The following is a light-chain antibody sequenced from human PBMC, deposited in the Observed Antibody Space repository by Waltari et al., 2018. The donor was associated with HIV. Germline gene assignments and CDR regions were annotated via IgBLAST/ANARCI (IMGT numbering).Light chain of an antibody. J-gene: IGLJ2*01. V-gene: IGLV2-18*02. CDR1: SSDVGRYYR. CDR3: SSYTSSSTLV. CDR2: EVG. Sequence: QSALTQPPSVSGSPGQSVTISCSGTSSDVGRYYRVSWYQQLPGTATKLMIYEVGNRPSGVPHRFSGSKSGNTASLTISGLQAEDEADYYCSSYTSSSTLVFGGGTKLTVL.